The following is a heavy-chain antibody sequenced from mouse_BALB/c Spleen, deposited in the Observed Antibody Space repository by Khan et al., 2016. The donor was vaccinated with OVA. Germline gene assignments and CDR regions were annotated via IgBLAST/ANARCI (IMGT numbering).Heavy chain of an antibody. V-gene: IGHV7-3*02. D-gene: IGHD1-2*01. CDR1: GFTFTDYY. J-gene: IGHJ3*01. CDR2: IRKKASGYTT. Sequence: EVELVESGGGLVQPGGSLRLSCATSGFTFTDYYMNWVRQPPGKALEWLGFIRKKASGYTTEYSPSVKGRFTISRDNSHSILYLQMNTLRAEDSATYYGARVDYGYGFAYWGQGTLVTVSA. CDR3: ARVDYGYGFAY.